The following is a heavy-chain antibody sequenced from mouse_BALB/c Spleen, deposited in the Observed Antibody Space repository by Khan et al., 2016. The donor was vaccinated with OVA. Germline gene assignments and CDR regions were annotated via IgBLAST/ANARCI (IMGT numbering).Heavy chain of an antibody. CDR3: ARENYYGYDLDY. Sequence: EVQLVESGPGLVKPSQSLYLTCNVTGYSITSGYACNWIRQFPGNKLERMGYISYSGVTSYTPSLKSRISITRDTSKNQFFLQLNSVTTEDTATYFCARENYYGYDLDYWGQGTTVTVSS. V-gene: IGHV3-2*02. J-gene: IGHJ2*01. CDR1: GYSITSGYA. D-gene: IGHD1-1*01. CDR2: ISYSGVT.